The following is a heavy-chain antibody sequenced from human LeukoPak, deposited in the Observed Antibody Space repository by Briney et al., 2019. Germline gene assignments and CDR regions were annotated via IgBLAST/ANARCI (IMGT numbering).Heavy chain of an antibody. CDR3: AKRVPSRGFGVVWVGRLDY. CDR1: GFTFSSYG. J-gene: IGHJ4*02. V-gene: IGHV3-30*02. CDR2: IRYDGSNK. Sequence: PGGSLRLSCAASGFTFSSYGMHWVRQAPGKGLEWVAFIRYDGSNKYYADSVKGRFTISRDNSKNMLYLQMNSLRAEDTAVYYCAKRVPSRGFGVVWVGRLDYWGQGTLVTVSS. D-gene: IGHD3-3*01.